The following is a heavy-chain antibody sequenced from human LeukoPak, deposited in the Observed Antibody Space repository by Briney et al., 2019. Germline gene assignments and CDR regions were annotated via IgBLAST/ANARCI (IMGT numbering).Heavy chain of an antibody. D-gene: IGHD6-13*01. CDR2: ILYDGNNK. CDR3: AKDFGGAAAGTMDDY. CDR1: GFTFSNYA. V-gene: IGHV3-30-3*01. Sequence: GGSLRLSCAASGFTFSNYAMHWARQAPGKGLEWVAVILYDGNNKYYADSVKGRFTISRDSSKNTVYLQMNSLRAEDTAVYYCAKDFGGAAAGTMDDYWGQGTLVTVSS. J-gene: IGHJ4*02.